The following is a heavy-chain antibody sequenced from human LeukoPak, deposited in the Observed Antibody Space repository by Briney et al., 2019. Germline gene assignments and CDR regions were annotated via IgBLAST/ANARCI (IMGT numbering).Heavy chain of an antibody. CDR3: ARDRRSGLGHAFDI. CDR1: EFTVSSTY. D-gene: IGHD3-3*01. Sequence: GGSLRLSCAASEFTVSSTYITWLRQAPGKGLEWVSVIYPGGSALYADSVQGRFTISRDISQNIVYLQINNLRAEDTAVYYCARDRRSGLGHAFDIWGQGTMVTVSS. V-gene: IGHV3-53*01. CDR2: IYPGGSA. J-gene: IGHJ3*02.